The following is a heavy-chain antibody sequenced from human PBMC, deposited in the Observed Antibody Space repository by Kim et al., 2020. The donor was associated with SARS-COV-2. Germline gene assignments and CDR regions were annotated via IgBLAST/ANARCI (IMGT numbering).Heavy chain of an antibody. CDR1: GFTFSSYE. V-gene: IGHV3-48*03. CDR3: ASSPIAAAGTLGFDY. D-gene: IGHD6-13*01. J-gene: IGHJ4*02. CDR2: ISSSGSTI. Sequence: GGSLRLSCAASGFTFSSYEMNWVRQAPGKGLEWVSYISSSGSTIYYADSVKGRFTISRDNAKNSLYLQMNSLRAEDTAVYYCASSPIAAAGTLGFDYWGQGTLVTVSS.